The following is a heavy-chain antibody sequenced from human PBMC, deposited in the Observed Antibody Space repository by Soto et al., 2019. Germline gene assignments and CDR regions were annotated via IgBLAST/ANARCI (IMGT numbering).Heavy chain of an antibody. CDR1: GGSISSSSYY. CDR3: ANRGPNYYYYYGMDV. V-gene: IGHV4-39*01. CDR2: IYYSGST. Sequence: ASETLSLTCTVSGGSISSSSYYWGWIRQPPGKGLEWIGSIYYSGSTYYNPSLKSRVTISVDTSKNQFSLKLSSVTAADTAVYYCANRGPNYYYYYGMDVWGQGTTVTVSS. D-gene: IGHD5-12*01. J-gene: IGHJ6*02.